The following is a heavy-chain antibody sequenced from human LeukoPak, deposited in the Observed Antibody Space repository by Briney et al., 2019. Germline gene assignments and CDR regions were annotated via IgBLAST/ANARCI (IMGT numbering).Heavy chain of an antibody. D-gene: IGHD3-10*01. CDR3: ARDAKYYYGSRTYFFFEY. CDR2: IYTSGTT. CDR1: GGSFSTYY. V-gene: IGHV4-4*07. J-gene: IGHJ4*02. Sequence: SETLSLTCTVSGGSFSTYYWSWIRQPAGKGLEWIGHIYTSGTTNYNPSLKSRVTMSIDTSKNQFSLKLSYITAADTAVYYCARDAKYYYGSRTYFFFEYWGQGTPLTVSS.